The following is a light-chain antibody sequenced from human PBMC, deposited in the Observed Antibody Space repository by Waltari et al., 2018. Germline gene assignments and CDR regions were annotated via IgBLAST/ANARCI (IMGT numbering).Light chain of an antibody. CDR2: EVS. J-gene: IGLJ1*01. CDR3: SSYAGSTYYV. CDR1: SSDVAGYNY. Sequence: QSALTQPPSASGSPGQSVTISCTAPSSDVAGYNYASLYQQHPGKPPTRMIYEVSRRPSGVPDRFSGSKSGNTASLTVSGLQAEDEADYYCSSYAGSTYYVFGTGTKVTVL. V-gene: IGLV2-8*01.